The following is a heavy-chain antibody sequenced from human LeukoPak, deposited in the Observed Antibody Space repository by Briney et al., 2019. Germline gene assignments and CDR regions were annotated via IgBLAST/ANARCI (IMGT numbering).Heavy chain of an antibody. CDR3: AKLDWNGYFDY. CDR2: ISYDGSNK. CDR1: GFTFSSCG. V-gene: IGHV3-30*18. D-gene: IGHD1-1*01. J-gene: IGHJ4*02. Sequence: GGSLRLSCAASGFTFSSCGMHWVRQAPGKGLEWVAVISYDGSNKYYADSVKGRFTISRDNSKNTLYLQMNSLRAEDTAVYYCAKLDWNGYFDYWGQGTLVTVSP.